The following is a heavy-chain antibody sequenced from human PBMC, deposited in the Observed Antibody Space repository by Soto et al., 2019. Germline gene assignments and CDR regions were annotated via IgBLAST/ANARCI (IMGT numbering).Heavy chain of an antibody. CDR2: ISGSGGST. CDR1: GFTFSSYA. V-gene: IGHV3-23*01. J-gene: IGHJ3*01. CDR3: AKGYLTGLRWPPLSAFDL. Sequence: EVQLLESGGGLVQPGGSLRLSCAASGFTFSSYAMSWVRQAPGKGLEWVSAISGSGGSTYYADSVKGRFTISRDNSKNTLYLQINSLRSEDTAVYYCAKGYLTGLRWPPLSAFDLWGQGTMVTVSS. D-gene: IGHD4-17*01.